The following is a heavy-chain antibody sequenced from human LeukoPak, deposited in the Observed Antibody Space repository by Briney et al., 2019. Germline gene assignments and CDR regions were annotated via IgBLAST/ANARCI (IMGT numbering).Heavy chain of an antibody. J-gene: IGHJ4*02. D-gene: IGHD3-10*01. V-gene: IGHV3-30-3*01. CDR1: GFTFSSYA. CDR3: ARDPSTKYYYGSGSPDN. CDR2: ISYDGSNK. Sequence: GGSLRLSCAASGFTFSSYAMHWVRQAPGKGLEWVAVISYDGSNKYYADSVKGRFTISRDNSKNTLYLQMNSLRAEDTAVYYCARDPSTKYYYGSGSPDNWGQGTLVTVSS.